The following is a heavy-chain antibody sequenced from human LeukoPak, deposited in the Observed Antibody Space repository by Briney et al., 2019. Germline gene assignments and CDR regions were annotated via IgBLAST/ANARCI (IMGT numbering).Heavy chain of an antibody. CDR1: GYTFTSYG. CDR3: ARDRASGVAAANDY. V-gene: IGHV1-18*01. J-gene: IGHJ4*02. D-gene: IGHD6-13*01. CDR2: ISAYNGNT. Sequence: GASVTVSFKASGYTFTSYGISWVRQAPGQGLEWMGWISAYNGNTNYAQKLQGRVTMTTDASTSTAYMELRSLRSDDTAVYYCARDRASGVAAANDYWGQGTLVTVSS.